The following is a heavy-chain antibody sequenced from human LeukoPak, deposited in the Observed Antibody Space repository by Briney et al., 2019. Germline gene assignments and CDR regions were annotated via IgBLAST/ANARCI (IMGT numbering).Heavy chain of an antibody. J-gene: IGHJ4*02. CDR2: ISGSGRST. CDR1: GFNLSSFV. CDR3: AKSTGQVAAADIDY. D-gene: IGHD6-13*01. Sequence: GGSLRLSCAASGFNLSSFVMSWVRQAPGKGLEWVSSISGSGRSTYYADSVKGRFTISRDNSKNTLYLQMNSLRAEDTAVYYCAKSTGQVAAADIDYWGQGTLVTVSS. V-gene: IGHV3-23*01.